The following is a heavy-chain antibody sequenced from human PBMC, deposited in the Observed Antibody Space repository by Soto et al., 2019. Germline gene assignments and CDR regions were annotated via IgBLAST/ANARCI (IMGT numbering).Heavy chain of an antibody. CDR3: ARDRDEDGGTSDAFDM. D-gene: IGHD2-15*01. CDR1: GFTLSTYA. J-gene: IGHJ3*02. Sequence: QVQVVEYGGGVVQPGRSLRLSCAASGFTLSTYAMHWVRQAPGKGLERVAGISHDGRNNYYADSVKGRFTIARDNSKSTLSLQMNSLRPEDTAVYYCARDRDEDGGTSDAFDMWGQGTMVTVSS. CDR2: ISHDGRNN. V-gene: IGHV3-30*04.